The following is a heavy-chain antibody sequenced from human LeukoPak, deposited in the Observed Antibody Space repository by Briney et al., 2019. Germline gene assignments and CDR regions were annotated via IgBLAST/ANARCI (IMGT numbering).Heavy chain of an antibody. CDR3: ARVYQSAEYYFDY. CDR2: IYYTGST. D-gene: IGHD2-2*01. Sequence: SETLSLTCTVSGGSIDSYCWSWIRQPPGKGLEWIGYIYYTGSTEYHPSLKSRVTISLDTYKNQFSLKLTSVTAADTAVYYCARVYQSAEYYFDYWGQGNLVSVSS. CDR1: GGSIDSYC. V-gene: IGHV4-59*01. J-gene: IGHJ4*02.